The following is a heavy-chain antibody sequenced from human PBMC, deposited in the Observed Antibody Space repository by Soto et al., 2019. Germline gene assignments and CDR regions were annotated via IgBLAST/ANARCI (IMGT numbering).Heavy chain of an antibody. CDR3: ATGGGGGWFDL. V-gene: IGHV3-30*03. CDR1: GFTFSSYG. D-gene: IGHD2-15*01. CDR2: ISYDGSNK. Sequence: GGSLRLSCAASGFTFSSYGMHWVRQAPGKGLEWVAVISYDGSNKYYADSVKGRFTISRDNSKNTLYLQMNSLRAEDTAVYYWATGGGGGWFDLWGRGSVVTVSA. J-gene: IGHJ5*02.